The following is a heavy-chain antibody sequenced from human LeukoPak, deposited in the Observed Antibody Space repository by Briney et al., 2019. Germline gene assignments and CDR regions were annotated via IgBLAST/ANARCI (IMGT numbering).Heavy chain of an antibody. V-gene: IGHV4-59*08. Sequence: PSETLSLTCTVSDGSINNHYWNWIRQPPGKGLEWIGYVYYSGSINYNPSLKSRVTISVDTSKTHFSLKLNSVPAADTAVYYCARRRKVAATGDAFDVWGQGTVVTVSS. CDR2: VYYSGSI. CDR1: DGSINNHY. CDR3: ARRRKVAATGDAFDV. J-gene: IGHJ3*01. D-gene: IGHD5-12*01.